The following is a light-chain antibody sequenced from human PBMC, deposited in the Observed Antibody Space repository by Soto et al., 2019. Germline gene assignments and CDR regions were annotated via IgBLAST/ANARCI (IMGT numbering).Light chain of an antibody. J-gene: IGLJ2*01. CDR3: SSYTSSSTSVI. CDR1: SSDVGGYNY. V-gene: IGLV2-14*01. Sequence: QSVLTQPASVSGSPGQSITISCTGTSSDVGGYNYVSWYQQHPGKAPKFMIYDVSNRPSGVSNRFSGSKSGNTASLTISGLQAEDEADYYCSSYTSSSTSVIFGGVTKLTVL. CDR2: DVS.